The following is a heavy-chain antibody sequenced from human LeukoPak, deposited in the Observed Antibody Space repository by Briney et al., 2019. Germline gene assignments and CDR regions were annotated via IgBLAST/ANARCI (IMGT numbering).Heavy chain of an antibody. J-gene: IGHJ6*03. CDR3: ARDPGTVTIFHYMDV. Sequence: ASVKVSCKASGYTFTSYHMHWVRQAPGQGLEWMGIINPSGGSTSYAQKFQGRVTMTRDTSTSTVYMELSSLRSEDTAVYYCARDPGTVTIFHYMDVWGKGTTVTVSS. V-gene: IGHV1-46*01. D-gene: IGHD3-3*01. CDR1: GYTFTSYH. CDR2: INPSGGST.